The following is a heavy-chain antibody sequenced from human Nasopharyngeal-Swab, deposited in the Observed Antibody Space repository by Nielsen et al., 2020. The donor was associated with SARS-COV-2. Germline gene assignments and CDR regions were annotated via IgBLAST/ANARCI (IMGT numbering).Heavy chain of an antibody. D-gene: IGHD2-15*01. J-gene: IGHJ4*02. Sequence: GESLKISCAASGFTFDSYAMTWVRQAPGKGLEWVSSVTGSGSTTKYADSVKGRFTISRDNPNKKVYLQMHSLRAEDSAVYYCAKDRYCSGGACYFNGFDSWGQGTLVTVSS. CDR1: GFTFDSYA. CDR2: VTGSGSTT. V-gene: IGHV3-23*01. CDR3: AKDRYCSGGACYFNGFDS.